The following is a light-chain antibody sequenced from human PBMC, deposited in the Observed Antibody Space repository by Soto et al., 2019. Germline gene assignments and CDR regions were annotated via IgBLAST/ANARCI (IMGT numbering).Light chain of an antibody. CDR3: QQYNNWTPWT. CDR2: DAS. J-gene: IGKJ1*01. Sequence: VVLTQSPATLSLSPGERAALSCGASESVSSNQLAWYQQKPGLAPRLLIYDASSRASGIPERFSGSGSGTGFSLTSSSLEPEYSAVYYCQQYNNWTPWTFGQGTKVEIK. CDR1: ESVSSNQ. V-gene: IGKV3D-20*01.